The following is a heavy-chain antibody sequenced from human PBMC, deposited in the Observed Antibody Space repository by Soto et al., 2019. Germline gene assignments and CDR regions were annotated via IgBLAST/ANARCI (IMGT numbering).Heavy chain of an antibody. D-gene: IGHD6-6*01. CDR2: ISYDGSNK. V-gene: IGHV3-30*18. CDR1: GFTFSSYG. J-gene: IGHJ6*02. Sequence: GGSLRLSCAASGFTFSSYGMHWVRQAPGKGLEWVAVISYDGSNKYYADSVKGRFTISRDNSKNTLYLQMNSLRAEDTAVYYCAKDGEIAARPSSYYYYYGMDVWGQGTTVTVSS. CDR3: AKDGEIAARPSSYYYYYGMDV.